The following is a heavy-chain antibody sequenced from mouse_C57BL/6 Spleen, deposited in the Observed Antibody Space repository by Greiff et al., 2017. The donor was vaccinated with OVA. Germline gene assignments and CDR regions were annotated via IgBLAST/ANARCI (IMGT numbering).Heavy chain of an antibody. V-gene: IGHV1-64*01. D-gene: IGHD2-4*01. J-gene: IGHJ2*01. CDR2: IHPNSGST. CDR3: ARRYDYDDFDY. CDR1: GYTSTSYW. Sequence: VQLQQPGAELVKPGASVKLSCKASGYTSTSYWMHWVKQRPGQGLEWIGMIHPNSGSTNYNEKFKSKATLTVDKSSSTAYMQLSSLTSEDSAVYYCARRYDYDDFDYWGQGTTLTVSS.